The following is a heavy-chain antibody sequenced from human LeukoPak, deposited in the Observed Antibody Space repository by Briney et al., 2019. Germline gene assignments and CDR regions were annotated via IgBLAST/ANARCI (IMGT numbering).Heavy chain of an antibody. CDR1: GGSISSSSYY. D-gene: IGHD3-9*01. CDR2: IYYSGST. CDR3: ARRLVFYIRYFATTRMDV. V-gene: IGHV4-39*01. J-gene: IGHJ6*03. Sequence: SETLSLTCTVSGGSISSSSYYWGWIRQPPGKGLEWIGSIYYSGSTYYNPSLKSRVTISVDTSKNQFSLKLSSVTAAETAVYYCARRLVFYIRYFATTRMDVWGKGTTVTVSS.